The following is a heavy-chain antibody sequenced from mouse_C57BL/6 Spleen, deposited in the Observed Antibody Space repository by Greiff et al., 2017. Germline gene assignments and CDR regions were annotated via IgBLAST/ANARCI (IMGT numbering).Heavy chain of an antibody. D-gene: IGHD1-1*01. CDR3: TTYYGSSWYFDV. Sequence: VQLKESGAELVRPGASVKLSCTASGFNIKDYYMHWVKQRPEQGLEWIGRIDPEDGDTEYAPKFPGKATMTADTSSNPAYLQLSSLTSEDTAVYYCTTYYGSSWYFDVWGTGTTVTVSS. CDR1: GFNIKDYY. J-gene: IGHJ1*03. V-gene: IGHV14-1*01. CDR2: IDPEDGDT.